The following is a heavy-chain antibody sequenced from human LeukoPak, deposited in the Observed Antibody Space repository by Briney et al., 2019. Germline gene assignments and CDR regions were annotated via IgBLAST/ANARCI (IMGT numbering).Heavy chain of an antibody. CDR3: TRDRSVYYYDSSGYYFLDY. Sequence: GGSLRLSCAASGFTFSSYWMSWVRQAPGKGLEWVANIKQDGSEKYCVDSVKGRFTISRDNAKNSLYLQMNSLRAEDTAVYYCTRDRSVYYYDSSGYYFLDYWGQGTLVTVSS. CDR2: IKQDGSEK. V-gene: IGHV3-7*01. J-gene: IGHJ4*02. CDR1: GFTFSSYW. D-gene: IGHD3-22*01.